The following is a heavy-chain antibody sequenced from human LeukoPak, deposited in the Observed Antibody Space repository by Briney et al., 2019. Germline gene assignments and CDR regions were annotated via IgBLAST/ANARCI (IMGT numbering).Heavy chain of an antibody. Sequence: GGSLRLSCAASGFTFDDYAMHWVRQAPGEGLEWVSLISGDGGSTYYADSVKGRFTISRDNSKNSLYLQMNSLRTEDTALYYCAKDRFNYYGSGSYYSPWGQGTLVTVSS. J-gene: IGHJ5*02. CDR3: AKDRFNYYGSGSYYSP. CDR2: ISGDGGST. V-gene: IGHV3-43*02. CDR1: GFTFDDYA. D-gene: IGHD3-10*01.